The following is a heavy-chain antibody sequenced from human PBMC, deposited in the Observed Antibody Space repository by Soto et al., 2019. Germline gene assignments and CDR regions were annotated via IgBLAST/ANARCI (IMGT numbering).Heavy chain of an antibody. CDR2: INHSGST. J-gene: IGHJ4*02. V-gene: IGHV4-34*01. CDR1: GGSFSGYY. D-gene: IGHD3-22*01. CDR3: ARAGYDSSGRPPRY. Sequence: PWETLSLTCAVYGGSFSGYYWSWIRQPPGKGLEWIGEINHSGSTNYNPSLKSRVTISVDTSKNQFSLKLSSVTAADTAVYYCARAGYDSSGRPPRYWGQGTLVTVSS.